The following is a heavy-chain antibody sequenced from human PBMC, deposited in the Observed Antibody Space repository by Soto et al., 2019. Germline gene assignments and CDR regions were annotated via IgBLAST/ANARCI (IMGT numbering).Heavy chain of an antibody. CDR3: AKLVEEWLVFGDWFDP. CDR2: SSGSGGST. J-gene: IGHJ5*02. V-gene: IGHV3-23*01. CDR1: GFTFSSYA. D-gene: IGHD6-19*01. Sequence: EVQLLESGGGLVQPGGSLRLSCAASGFTFSSYAMSWVRQAPGKGLEWVSASSGSGGSTYYADSVKGRFTISRDNSKNALYLQMNGLRAEDTAVYYCAKLVEEWLVFGDWFDPWGQGTLVTVSS.